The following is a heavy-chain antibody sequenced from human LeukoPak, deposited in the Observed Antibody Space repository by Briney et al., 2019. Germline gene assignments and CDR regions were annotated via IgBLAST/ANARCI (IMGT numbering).Heavy chain of an antibody. CDR1: GYSFVSYW. J-gene: IGHJ4*02. V-gene: IGHV5-51*01. Sequence: GESLKISCKGSGYSFVSYWIGWVRQMPGKGLEWMGIIYPGDSDTRYSPSFQGQVTMSADKSISIAYLQWSSLKASDTAMYYCARRLRQAYIDYWGQGTLVTVSS. CDR3: ARRLRQAYIDY. D-gene: IGHD2-2*02. CDR2: IYPGDSDT.